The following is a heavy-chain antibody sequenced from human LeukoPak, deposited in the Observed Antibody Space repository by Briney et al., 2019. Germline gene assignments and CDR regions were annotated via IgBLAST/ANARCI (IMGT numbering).Heavy chain of an antibody. CDR1: TFTFSSYA. V-gene: IGHV3-23*01. D-gene: IGHD2-15*01. CDR3: AKLVVAAYYFDY. Sequence: PGGSLRLSCAASTFTFSSYAMSWVRQAPGKGLEWVSAISGSGGSTYYADSVKGRFTISRDNSKNTLYLQMNSLRAEDTAVYYCAKLVVAAYYFDYWGQGTLVTVSS. J-gene: IGHJ4*02. CDR2: ISGSGGST.